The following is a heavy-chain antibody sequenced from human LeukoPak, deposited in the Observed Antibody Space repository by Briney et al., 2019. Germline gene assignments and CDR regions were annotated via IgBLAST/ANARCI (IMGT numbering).Heavy chain of an antibody. CDR2: ISYDGSNK. J-gene: IGHJ4*02. D-gene: IGHD6-19*01. CDR3: ATSIAVH. Sequence: PGGPLRLSCAASGFTFSSYAMHWVRQAPGKGLEWVAVISYDGSNKYYADSVKGRFTISRDNSKNTLYLQMNSLRAEDTAVYYCATSIAVHWGQGTLVTVSS. CDR1: GFTFSSYA. V-gene: IGHV3-30*04.